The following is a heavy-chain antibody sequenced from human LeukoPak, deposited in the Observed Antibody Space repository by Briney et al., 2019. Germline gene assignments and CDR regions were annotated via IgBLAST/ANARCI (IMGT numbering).Heavy chain of an antibody. CDR3: ARGYPPFVVVIHMAFDI. V-gene: IGHV1-2*02. D-gene: IGHD3-22*01. J-gene: IGHJ3*02. Sequence: ASVTVSCKASGYTFTVYYMHWVRQAPGQGGEGMGWINPNSGGTNYSQKFQGRVTITRDTAITTAYIELSRLRSDDTAVYYSARGYPPFVVVIHMAFDIWGQGTMVTVSS. CDR2: INPNSGGT. CDR1: GYTFTVYY.